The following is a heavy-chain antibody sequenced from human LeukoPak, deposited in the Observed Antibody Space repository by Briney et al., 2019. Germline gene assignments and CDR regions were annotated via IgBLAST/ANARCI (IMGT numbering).Heavy chain of an antibody. CDR2: INSDGSST. V-gene: IGHV3-74*01. CDR3: ARRGRIPVGFDI. CDR1: GFTFSSYW. D-gene: IGHD4-23*01. Sequence: GGSLRLSCAASGFTFSSYWMHWVRQAPGKGLVWVSRINSDGSSTSYADSVKGRFTISRDNAKNTLCLQMNSLRAEDTAVYYCARRGRIPVGFDIWGQGTMVTVSS. J-gene: IGHJ3*02.